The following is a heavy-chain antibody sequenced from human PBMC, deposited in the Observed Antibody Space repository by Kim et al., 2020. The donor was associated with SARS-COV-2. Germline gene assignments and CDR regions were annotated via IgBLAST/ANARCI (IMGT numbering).Heavy chain of an antibody. V-gene: IGHV4-61*01. CDR2: IYYSGST. CDR3: ARKSYYGSGSYLG. J-gene: IGHJ1*01. Sequence: SETLSLTCTVSGGSVSSGSYYWSWIRQPPGKGLEWIGYIYYSGSTNYNPSLKSRVTISVDTSKNQFSLKLSSVTAADTAVYYCARKSYYGSGSYLGWGQG. D-gene: IGHD3-10*01. CDR1: GGSVSSGSYY.